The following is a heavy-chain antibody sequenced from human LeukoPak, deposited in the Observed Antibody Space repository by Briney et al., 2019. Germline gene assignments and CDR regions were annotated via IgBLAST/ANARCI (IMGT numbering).Heavy chain of an antibody. CDR2: IRYDGSNK. V-gene: IGHV3-30*02. CDR1: GFTFSSYG. Sequence: PGGSLRLSCAASGFTFSSYGMHWVRQAPGKGLEWVAFIRYDGSNKYYADSVKGRFTISRDNSKNTLYLQMNSLRAEDTAVYYCAKDWQGSKYNYYHYMDVWGKGTTVTISS. CDR3: AKDWQGSKYNYYHYMDV. D-gene: IGHD3-10*01. J-gene: IGHJ6*03.